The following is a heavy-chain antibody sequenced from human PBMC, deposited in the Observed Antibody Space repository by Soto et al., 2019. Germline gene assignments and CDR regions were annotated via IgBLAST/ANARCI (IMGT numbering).Heavy chain of an antibody. J-gene: IGHJ6*03. CDR3: AKNRYDDWLLSFYYYYMDV. CDR1: GFPFSSYA. Sequence: HPGGSLRLSCAASGFPFSSYAMSWVRQAPGEGLEWVSAISGSGGSTYYADSVKGRFTISRDISKNTLYLQMNSLRAEDTAVYYCAKNRYDDWLLSFYYYYMDVWGKGTTVTVSS. V-gene: IGHV3-23*01. D-gene: IGHD3-9*01. CDR2: ISGSGGST.